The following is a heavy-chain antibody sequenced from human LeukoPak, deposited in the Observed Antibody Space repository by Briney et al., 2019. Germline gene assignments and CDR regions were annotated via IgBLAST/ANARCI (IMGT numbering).Heavy chain of an antibody. D-gene: IGHD6-13*01. J-gene: IGHJ3*02. V-gene: IGHV4-59*08. CDR3: ARVPPSPGYSSRYAFDI. CDR2: IYYSGNT. CDR1: GGSISNKY. Sequence: SETLSLTCTVSGGSISNKYWSWIRQPPGKGLEWIGYIYYSGNTNYNPSLKSRVTILVDTSKNQFSLKLSSVTAADTAVYYCARVPPSPGYSSRYAFDIWGQGTMVTVSS.